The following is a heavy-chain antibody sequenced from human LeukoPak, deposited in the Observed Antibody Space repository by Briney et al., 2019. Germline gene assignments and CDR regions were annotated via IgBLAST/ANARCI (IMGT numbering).Heavy chain of an antibody. CDR1: GGSINDYY. CDR3: ARDSSCSGGTCYDT. D-gene: IGHD2-15*01. CDR2: IYYTGSS. V-gene: IGHV4-59*01. Sequence: PSETLSLTCTVSGGSINDYYWSWIRQPPGKGLEWIAYIYYTGSSNESPSLKSRVTISVDTSKNQVSLILTSVTAADTAVYYCARDSSCSGGTCYDTWGQGILVTVSS. J-gene: IGHJ5*02.